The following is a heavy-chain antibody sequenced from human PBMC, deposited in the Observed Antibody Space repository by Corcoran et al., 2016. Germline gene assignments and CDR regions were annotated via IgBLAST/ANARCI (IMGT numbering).Heavy chain of an antibody. CDR3: ARDTVIAVAAAPFRGMDV. Sequence: QVQLVQSGAEVKKPGASVKVSCKASGYTFTSYGISWVRQAPGQGLEWMGWISAYNGNTNYAQKLQGRVTMTTDTSTSTAYMELRSLRSDDTAVYYCARDTVIAVAAAPFRGMDVWGQGTTVTVSS. J-gene: IGHJ6*02. D-gene: IGHD6-19*01. CDR1: GYTFTSYG. V-gene: IGHV1-18*01. CDR2: ISAYNGNT.